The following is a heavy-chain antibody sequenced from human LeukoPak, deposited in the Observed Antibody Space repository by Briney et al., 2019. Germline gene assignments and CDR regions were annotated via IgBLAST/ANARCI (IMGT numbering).Heavy chain of an antibody. V-gene: IGHV3-30*02. CDR1: GFAFSSYG. D-gene: IGHD3-22*01. Sequence: PGGSLRLSCAASGFAFSSYGMHWVRQAPGKGLEWLVFIRYDGSNKYYADSVKGRFTISRDNSKNTLYLQMNSLRAEDTAVYYCASREPEYYDSKAAYWGQGTLVTVSS. CDR2: IRYDGSNK. CDR3: ASREPEYYDSKAAY. J-gene: IGHJ4*02.